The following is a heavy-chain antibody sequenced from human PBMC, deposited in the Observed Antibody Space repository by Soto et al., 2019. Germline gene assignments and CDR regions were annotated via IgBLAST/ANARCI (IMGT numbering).Heavy chain of an antibody. V-gene: IGHV3-13*01. Sequence: PWGSLRLSCGASGFIFSNFDIHFFRQTTEKGLEWVSGIGFAGDTNYSGSVKGRFTISRENAKNSLFLQMNSLRVGDTAVYYCVRGLPGGFDPWGQGTLVTVSS. D-gene: IGHD3-10*01. CDR1: GFIFSNFD. CDR3: VRGLPGGFDP. CDR2: IGFAGDT. J-gene: IGHJ5*02.